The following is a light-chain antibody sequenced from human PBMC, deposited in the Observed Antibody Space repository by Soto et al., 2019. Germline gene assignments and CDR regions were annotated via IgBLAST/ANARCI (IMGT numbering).Light chain of an antibody. CDR1: QTISTW. Sequence: DIQMTQSPFTLSASVVDRFTITFRASQTISTWLAWYQQKPGKAPKVLIYDASNLESGVPSRFSGSGSGTEFTLTISSLQPDDFATYYCQQYKSYWTFGQGTKVDIK. V-gene: IGKV1-5*01. CDR2: DAS. CDR3: QQYKSYWT. J-gene: IGKJ1*01.